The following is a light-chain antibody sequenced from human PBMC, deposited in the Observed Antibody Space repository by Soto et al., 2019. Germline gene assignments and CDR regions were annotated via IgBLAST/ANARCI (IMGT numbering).Light chain of an antibody. CDR3: RPYAGSSNFSV. CDR1: SSDVGSYNL. CDR2: EGS. V-gene: IGLV2-23*03. J-gene: IGLJ1*01. Sequence: QSALTQPASVSGSPGQSITISCTGTSSDVGSYNLVSWYQQHPGKAPKLMIYEGSKRPSGVSNRFSGPKSGNTASLTISGLQAEDEADYYCRPYAGSSNFSVFGTGPKVTXL.